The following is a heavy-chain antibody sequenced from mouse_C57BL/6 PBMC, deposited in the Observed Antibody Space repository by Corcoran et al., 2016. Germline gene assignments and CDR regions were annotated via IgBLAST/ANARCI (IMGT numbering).Heavy chain of an antibody. CDR3: ARSPAWFAY. Sequence: EVQLQQSGPELVKPGASVKISCKASGYTFTDYYMNWVKQSHGKSLEWIGDINPNNGGTSYNQKFKGKATLTVDTSSSTAYMELHSLTSEDSAVYFCARSPAWFAYWGQGTLVTVSA. J-gene: IGHJ3*01. CDR2: INPNNGGT. V-gene: IGHV1-26*01. CDR1: GYTFTDYY.